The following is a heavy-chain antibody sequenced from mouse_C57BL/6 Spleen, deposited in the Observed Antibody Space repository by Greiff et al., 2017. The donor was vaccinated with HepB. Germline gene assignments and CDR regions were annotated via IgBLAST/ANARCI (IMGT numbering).Heavy chain of an antibody. CDR1: GYTFTDYY. Sequence: VQLQQSGPELVKPGASVKISCKASGYTFTDYYMNWVKQSHGKSLEWIGDINPNNGGTSYNQKFKGKATLTVDKSSSTAYMELRSLTSEDSAVYYCARSDDGYTGFAYWGQGTLVTVSA. J-gene: IGHJ3*01. CDR2: INPNNGGT. CDR3: ARSDDGYTGFAY. D-gene: IGHD2-3*01. V-gene: IGHV1-26*01.